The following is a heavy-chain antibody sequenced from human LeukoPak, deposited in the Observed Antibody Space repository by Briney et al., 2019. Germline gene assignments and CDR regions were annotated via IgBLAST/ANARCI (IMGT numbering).Heavy chain of an antibody. V-gene: IGHV1-3*03. D-gene: IGHD3-3*01. J-gene: IGHJ3*02. Sequence: ASVKVSCKASGYTFTSYAMHWVRQAPGQRLEWMGWINAGNGNTKYSREFQGRVTITRDTSASTAYMELSSLRSEDMAVYYCGRGPTDFLPSFDIGGQGTMVTVS. CDR2: INAGNGNT. CDR1: GYTFTSYA. CDR3: GRGPTDFLPSFDI.